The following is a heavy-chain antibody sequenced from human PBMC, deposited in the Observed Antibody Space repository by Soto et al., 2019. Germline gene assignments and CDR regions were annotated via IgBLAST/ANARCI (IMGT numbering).Heavy chain of an antibody. CDR2: INHSGST. CDR3: ARGRPITMVRGVIITRWFDP. V-gene: IGHV4-34*01. CDR1: GGSFSGYY. Sequence: SETLSVTCAVYGGSFSGYYWSWIRQPPGKGLEWIGEINHSGSTNYNPSLKSRVTISVDTSKNQFSLKLSSVTAADTAVYYCARGRPITMVRGVIITRWFDPWGPRTLVPVSS. D-gene: IGHD3-10*01. J-gene: IGHJ5*02.